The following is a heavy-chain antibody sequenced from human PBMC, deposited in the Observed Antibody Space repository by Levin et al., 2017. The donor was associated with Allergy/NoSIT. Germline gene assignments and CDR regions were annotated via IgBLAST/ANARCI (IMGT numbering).Heavy chain of an antibody. CDR2: TTLDVTDT. D-gene: IGHD2-2*01. CDR3: ARGGCSSTSCLDY. J-gene: IGHJ4*02. Sequence: GGSLRLSCAASGFTFSRYYMHWVRQAPGKGLVWVSRTTLDVTDTNYADSVRGRFTISRDNAKNTLYLEMNNLRAEDTAVYYCARGGCSSTSCLDYWGQGILVTVSP. CDR1: GFTFSRYY. V-gene: IGHV3-74*01.